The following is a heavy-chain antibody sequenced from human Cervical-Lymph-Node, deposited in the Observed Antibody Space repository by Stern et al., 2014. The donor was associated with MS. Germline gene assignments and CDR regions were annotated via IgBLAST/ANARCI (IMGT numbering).Heavy chain of an antibody. V-gene: IGHV3-30*18. CDR3: AKVGPRWLERGIDY. CDR2: ISYDGSNK. CDR1: GFTFSSYG. Sequence: VHLVESGGGVVQPGRSLRLSCAASGFTFSSYGMHWVRQAPGKGLEWVAVISYDGSNKYYADSVKGRFTISRDNSKNTLYLQMNSLRAEDTAVYYCAKVGPRWLERGIDYWGQGTLVTVSS. D-gene: IGHD1-1*01. J-gene: IGHJ4*02.